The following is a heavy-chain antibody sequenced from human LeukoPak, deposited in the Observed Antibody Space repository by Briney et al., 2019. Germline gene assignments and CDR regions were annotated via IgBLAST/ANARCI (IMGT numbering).Heavy chain of an antibody. Sequence: GGSLRLSCAASGFTFSGYSMNWVRQAPGKGLEWVSSISSGGSDKYHADSVRGRFTSSRDNTKNSEYLQMHSLRAEDTAVDDCERCPPRDSGGSTQYYFDYWGQGTLVTVSS. CDR1: GFTFSGYS. V-gene: IGHV3-21*01. CDR3: ERCPPRDSGGSTQYYFDY. D-gene: IGHD2-15*01. J-gene: IGHJ4*02. CDR2: ISSGGSDK.